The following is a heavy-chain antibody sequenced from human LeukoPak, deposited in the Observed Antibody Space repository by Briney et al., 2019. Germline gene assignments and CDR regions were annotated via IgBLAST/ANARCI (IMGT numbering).Heavy chain of an antibody. CDR2: INPDGSNT. D-gene: IGHD5-12*01. CDR3: ARHGYSGYDYTRLYYYYYYMDV. J-gene: IGHJ6*03. V-gene: IGHV3-74*01. Sequence: PGGSLRLSCAASGFTFSNYWMHWVRQDPGKGLVWVSYINPDGSNTNYADSVKGRFTISRDNAKNALYLQMNSLRAEDTAVYYCARHGYSGYDYTRLYYYYYYMDVWGKGTTVTISS. CDR1: GFTFSNYW.